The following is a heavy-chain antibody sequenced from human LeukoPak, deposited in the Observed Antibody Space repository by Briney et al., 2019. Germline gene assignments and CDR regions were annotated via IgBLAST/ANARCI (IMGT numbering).Heavy chain of an antibody. D-gene: IGHD3-10*01. V-gene: IGHV4-34*01. Sequence: SETLSLTCAVYGGSFSGYYWSWIRQPPGKGLEWIGEINHNGGTNYNPSLKSRVTISVDTSKNQFSLKLSSVTAADTAVYYCARDPGKTFDYWGQGTLVTVSS. CDR3: ARDPGKTFDY. CDR2: INHNGGT. CDR1: GGSFSGYY. J-gene: IGHJ4*02.